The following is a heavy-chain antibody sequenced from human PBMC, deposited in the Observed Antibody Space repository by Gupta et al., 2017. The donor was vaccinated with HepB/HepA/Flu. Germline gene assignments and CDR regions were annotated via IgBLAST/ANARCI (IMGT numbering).Heavy chain of an antibody. D-gene: IGHD4-17*01. CDR3: ARATVTMIRSVGYFDY. CDR2: INPSGGST. J-gene: IGHJ4*02. CDR1: GYTFTSYY. V-gene: IGHV1-46*01. Sequence: QVQLVQSGAEVKKPGASVKVSCKASGYTFTSYYMHWVRQAPGQGLEWMGIINPSGGSTSYAQKFQGRVTMTRDTSTSTVYMELSSLRSEDTAVYYCARATVTMIRSVGYFDYWGQGTLVTVSS.